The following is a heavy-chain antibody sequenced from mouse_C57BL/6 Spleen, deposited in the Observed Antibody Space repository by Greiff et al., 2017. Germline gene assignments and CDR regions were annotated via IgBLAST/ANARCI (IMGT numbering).Heavy chain of an antibody. V-gene: IGHV1-7*01. D-gene: IGHD4-1*01. CDR1: GYTFTSYW. Sequence: QVQLQQSGAELAKPGASVKLSCKASGYTFTSYWMHWVKQRPGQGLEWIGYLNPSSGYTKYNQKFKDKATLTADKSSSTAYMQLSSLTYEASAVYYCLTGPYDLDYWGQGTTLTVSS. CDR2: LNPSSGYT. J-gene: IGHJ2*01. CDR3: LTGPYDLDY.